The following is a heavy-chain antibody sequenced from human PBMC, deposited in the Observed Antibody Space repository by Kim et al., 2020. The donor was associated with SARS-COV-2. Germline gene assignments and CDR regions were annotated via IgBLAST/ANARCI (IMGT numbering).Heavy chain of an antibody. D-gene: IGHD5-12*01. V-gene: IGHV4-39*01. J-gene: IGHJ5*02. CDR2: IYYSGST. CDR1: GGSISSSSYY. CDR3: ARTPARWLQLLGWFDP. Sequence: SETLSLTCTVSGGSISSSSYYWGWIRQPPGKGLEWIGSIYYSGSTYYNPSLKSRVTISVDTSKNQFSLKLSSVTAADTAVYYCARTPARWLQLLGWFDPWGQGTLVTVSP.